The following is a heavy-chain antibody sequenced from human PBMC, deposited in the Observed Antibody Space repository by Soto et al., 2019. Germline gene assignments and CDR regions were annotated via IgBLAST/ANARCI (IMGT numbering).Heavy chain of an antibody. V-gene: IGHV3-23*01. CDR2: ISGSGGST. CDR1: GFTFRNYA. CDR3: AKGPLGSGYDLDS. D-gene: IGHD5-12*01. Sequence: EVQLLDSGGGLVQPGGSLRLSCDASGFTFRNYAMNWVRQAPGKGLDWVSAISGSGGSTYYGDSVKGRFTISRDNSKNTLYLQMSSLRAEDTAVYYCAKGPLGSGYDLDSWGQGTLVTVSS. J-gene: IGHJ4*02.